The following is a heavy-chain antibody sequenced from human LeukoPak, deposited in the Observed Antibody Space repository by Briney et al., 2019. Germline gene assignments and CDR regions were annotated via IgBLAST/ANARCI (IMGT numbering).Heavy chain of an antibody. CDR1: GGSFNTYY. J-gene: IGHJ6*03. CDR2: MYYSGST. CDR3: AREGASGWNYGGGYMDI. V-gene: IGHV4-59*12. D-gene: IGHD4-23*01. Sequence: SETLSLTCSVSGGSFNTYYWSWIRQPPGKGLEWIAYMYYSGSTNYNPSLESRVTISLDTSKNQFSLKLTSVTAADTAVYYCAREGASGWNYGGGYMDIWGKGTTVTVSS.